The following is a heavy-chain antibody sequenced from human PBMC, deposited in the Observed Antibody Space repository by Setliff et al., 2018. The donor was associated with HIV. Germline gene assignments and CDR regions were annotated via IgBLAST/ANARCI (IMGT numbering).Heavy chain of an antibody. CDR3: ASATLGFCTNGVCSSLDY. D-gene: IGHD2-8*01. V-gene: IGHV4-34*01. CDR1: GESFTHYY. CDR2: IDHSGST. Sequence: KTSETLSLTCVVYGESFTHYYRTWIRQPPGKGLECIGEIDHSGSTNYNPSLKSRVTISVDTSKNQFSLKLNSMTAEDTAVYYCASATLGFCTNGVCSSLDYWGQGTLVTVSS. J-gene: IGHJ4*02.